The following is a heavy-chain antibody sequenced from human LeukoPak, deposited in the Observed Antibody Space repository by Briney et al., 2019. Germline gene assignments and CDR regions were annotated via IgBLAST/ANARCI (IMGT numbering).Heavy chain of an antibody. V-gene: IGHV3-23*01. J-gene: IGHJ3*02. Sequence: GGSLRLSCAASGFTFSSYAMSWVRQAPGKGLEWVSGISGSGGSTYYADSVKGRFTISRDNSKNTLYLEMNSLRAGDTAVYYCAKDRGGSGSYYYSAFDIWGQGTMVTVSS. CDR3: AKDRGGSGSYYYSAFDI. D-gene: IGHD3-10*01. CDR2: ISGSGGST. CDR1: GFTFSSYA.